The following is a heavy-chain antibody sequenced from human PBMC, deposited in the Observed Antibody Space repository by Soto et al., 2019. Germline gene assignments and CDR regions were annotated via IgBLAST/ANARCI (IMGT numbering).Heavy chain of an antibody. V-gene: IGHV1-69*04. CDR2: IIPILGIA. D-gene: IGHD3-3*01. CDR1: GGTFSSYT. CDR3: ARDQGFLEWLEPDNWNDTGGGYYYMDV. Sequence: GASVKVSCKASGGTFSSYTISWVRQAPGQGLEWMGRIIPILGIANYAQKFQGRVTITADKSTSTAYMELSSLRSEDTAVYYCARDQGFLEWLEPDNWNDTGGGYYYMDVWGKGTTVTVSS. J-gene: IGHJ6*03.